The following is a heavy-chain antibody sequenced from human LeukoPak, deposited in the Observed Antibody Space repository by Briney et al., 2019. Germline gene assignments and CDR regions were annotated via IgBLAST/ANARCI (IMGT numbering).Heavy chain of an antibody. Sequence: SETLSLTCTVSGGSISSYYWSWIRHPPGKGLEWIGYIYYSGSTNYNPSLKSRVTISVDTSKNQFSLKLSSVTAADTAVYYCARHATAAGYPDYWGQGTLVTVSS. CDR1: GGSISSYY. V-gene: IGHV4-59*08. CDR2: IYYSGST. J-gene: IGHJ4*02. D-gene: IGHD6-13*01. CDR3: ARHATAAGYPDY.